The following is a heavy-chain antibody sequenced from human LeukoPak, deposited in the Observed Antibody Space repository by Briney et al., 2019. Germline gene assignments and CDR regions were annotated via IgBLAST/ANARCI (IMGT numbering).Heavy chain of an antibody. D-gene: IGHD5-12*01. V-gene: IGHV3-21*01. CDR2: ISSSSSYI. Sequence: GGSLRLSCAASGFTFSSYSMNWVRQAPGKGLEWVSSISSSSSYIYYADSVKGRFTISRDNAKNSLYLQMNSLRAEDTAVYYCARDPAGYSGYEGQDYYYYYYMDVWGKGTTVTVSS. J-gene: IGHJ6*03. CDR1: GFTFSSYS. CDR3: ARDPAGYSGYEGQDYYYYYYMDV.